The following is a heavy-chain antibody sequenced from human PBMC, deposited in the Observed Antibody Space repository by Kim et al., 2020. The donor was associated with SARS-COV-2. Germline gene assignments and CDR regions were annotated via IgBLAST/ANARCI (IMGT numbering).Heavy chain of an antibody. Sequence: GGSLRLSCAASGFTFSSYAMSWVRQAPGKGLEWVSAISGSGGSTYYADSVKGRFTISRDNSKNTLYLQMNSLRAEDTAVYYCAKEGDIVVGYVWYFDLWGRGTLVTVSS. D-gene: IGHD2-15*01. J-gene: IGHJ2*01. CDR3: AKEGDIVVGYVWYFDL. CDR2: ISGSGGST. V-gene: IGHV3-23*01. CDR1: GFTFSSYA.